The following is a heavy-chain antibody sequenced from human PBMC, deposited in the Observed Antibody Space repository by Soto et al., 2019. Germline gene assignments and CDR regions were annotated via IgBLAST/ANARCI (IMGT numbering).Heavy chain of an antibody. V-gene: IGHV1-18*01. Sequence: QVQLVQCGSEEKKPGASVMVSCKASGYTFTSYGISWVRQARGQGLEWMGWISAYNGNTNYAQKLQGRVTMTTDTSTSTAYMALRSLRSDDTAVYYCARARIAVAGNGYWGQGTLVTVSS. CDR3: ARARIAVAGNGY. D-gene: IGHD6-19*01. J-gene: IGHJ4*02. CDR2: ISAYNGNT. CDR1: GYTFTSYG.